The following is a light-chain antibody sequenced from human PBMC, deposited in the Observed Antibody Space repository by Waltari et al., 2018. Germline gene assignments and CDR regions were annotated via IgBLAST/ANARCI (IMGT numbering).Light chain of an antibody. J-gene: IGKJ5*01. CDR1: QAISSY. V-gene: IGKV1-9*01. Sequence: IQFTQSPFFLSASVGDRVTITCRASQAISSYLALYQQKPGKAPKLLVYAASTLQSGVPSRFSSSGSGTEFTLTISSLQPEDIATYDCQQLNSYPVTFGQGTRLEIK. CDR2: AAS. CDR3: QQLNSYPVT.